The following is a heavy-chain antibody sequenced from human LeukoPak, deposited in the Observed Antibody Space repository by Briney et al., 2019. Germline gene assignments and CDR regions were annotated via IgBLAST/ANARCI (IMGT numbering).Heavy chain of an antibody. CDR3: ARRGGHGGSFDY. V-gene: IGHV4-59*08. D-gene: IGHD4-23*01. CDR2: IYYSGSGST. Sequence: SETLSLTCTVSSGSISGYYWSWIRQPPGKGLEWIGYIYYSGSGSTNYNPSLKSQVTISVDTSENQFSLKLSSVTAADTAVYYCARRGGHGGSFDYWGQGTLVTVSS. J-gene: IGHJ4*02. CDR1: SGSISGYY.